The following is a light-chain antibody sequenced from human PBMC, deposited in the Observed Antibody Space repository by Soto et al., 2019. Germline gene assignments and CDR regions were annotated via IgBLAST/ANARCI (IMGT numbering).Light chain of an antibody. CDR2: TAS. CDR3: QQRYTTPLT. CDR1: QSINTN. V-gene: IGKV1-39*01. Sequence: DIQLTQSPSSLSASVGDRVALACRASQSINTNLNWYQQKPGSPPKLLIHTASTLQSGVPSRFSGSGSGTDFTLTITTLQPEDFATYYCQQRYTTPLTFGPGTRLEIK. J-gene: IGKJ5*01.